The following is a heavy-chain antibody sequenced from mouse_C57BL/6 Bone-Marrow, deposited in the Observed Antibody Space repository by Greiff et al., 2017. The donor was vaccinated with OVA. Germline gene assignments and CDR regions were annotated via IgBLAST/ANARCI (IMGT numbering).Heavy chain of an antibody. CDR3: ARSFYYYGSSGYYFDY. Sequence: VQLQQPGAELVKPGASVKMSCKASGYTFTSYWITWVKKRPGQGLEWIGDIYPGSGSTNYNEKFKSKATLTVDTSSSTAYMQLSSLTSEDSAVYYCARSFYYYGSSGYYFDYWGQGTTLTVSS. CDR1: GYTFTSYW. V-gene: IGHV1-55*01. J-gene: IGHJ2*01. CDR2: IYPGSGST. D-gene: IGHD1-1*01.